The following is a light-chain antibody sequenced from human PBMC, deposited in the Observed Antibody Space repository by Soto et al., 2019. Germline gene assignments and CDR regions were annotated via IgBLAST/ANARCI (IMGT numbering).Light chain of an antibody. CDR1: SGINVGPYS. Sequence: QSVLTQPTSLSASPGASARFTCTLRSGINVGPYSIYWYQQKPGSLPRYLLMYKSDSDKLRDSGVPSRFSGSKDATTNAGLLFISGLQSEDEADYYCAIWYSSALLFGGGTKVTVL. V-gene: IGLV5-39*01. J-gene: IGLJ2*01. CDR2: YKSDSDK. CDR3: AIWYSSALL.